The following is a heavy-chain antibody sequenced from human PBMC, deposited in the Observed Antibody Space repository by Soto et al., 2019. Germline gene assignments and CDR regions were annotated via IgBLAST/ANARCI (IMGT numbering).Heavy chain of an antibody. D-gene: IGHD3-22*01. J-gene: IGHJ6*02. Sequence: GGSLRLSCAASGFTFSSYGMHWVRQAPGKGLEWVAVIWYEGSNKYYADSVKGRFTISRDNSKNTLYLQMNSLRAEDTAVYYCASDTYYYDSSGYYSYYGMDVWGQGTTVTVSS. CDR2: IWYEGSNK. V-gene: IGHV3-33*01. CDR3: ASDTYYYDSSGYYSYYGMDV. CDR1: GFTFSSYG.